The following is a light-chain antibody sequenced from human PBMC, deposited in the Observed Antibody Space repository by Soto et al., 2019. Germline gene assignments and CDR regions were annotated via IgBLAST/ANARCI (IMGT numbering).Light chain of an antibody. V-gene: IGLV1-36*01. CDR3: AAWDDSRNGYV. CDR1: SSNIGNNA. CDR2: YDD. J-gene: IGLJ1*01. Sequence: QSVLTQPPSVSEAPRQRVTISCSGSSSNIGNNAVNWYQQLPGKAPKLLIYYDDLLPSGVSDRFSGSKSGTSASLAISGLQSEDDSDYYCAAWDDSRNGYVFGTGTNVTVL.